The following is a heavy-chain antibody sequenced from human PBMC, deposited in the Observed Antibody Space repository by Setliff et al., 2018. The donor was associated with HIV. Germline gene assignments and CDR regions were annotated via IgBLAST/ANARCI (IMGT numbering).Heavy chain of an antibody. J-gene: IGHJ3*02. Sequence: GESLKISCKGSGYSFTNYWIGWVRQMPGKGLEWVGIIYPGDSDTRYSPSFQGQVTISADKSISTAYLQWSSLKASDSAMYYCARHDAVGGTPLIHAFDIWGQGTMVTVSS. V-gene: IGHV5-51*01. D-gene: IGHD1-26*01. CDR3: ARHDAVGGTPLIHAFDI. CDR2: IYPGDSDT. CDR1: GYSFTNYW.